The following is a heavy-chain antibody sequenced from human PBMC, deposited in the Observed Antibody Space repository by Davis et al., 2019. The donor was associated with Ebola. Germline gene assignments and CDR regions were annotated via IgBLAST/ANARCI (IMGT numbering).Heavy chain of an antibody. D-gene: IGHD6-6*01. CDR1: GGSISSYY. CDR2: IYYSGST. V-gene: IGHV4-59*01. CDR3: ARDEQLGRVDY. J-gene: IGHJ4*02. Sequence: PSETLSLTCTVSGGSISSYYWSWIRQPPGKGLEWIGYIYYSGSTNYNPSLKSRVTISVDTSKNQFSLKLSSVTAADTAVYYCARDEQLGRVDYWGQGTLVTVSS.